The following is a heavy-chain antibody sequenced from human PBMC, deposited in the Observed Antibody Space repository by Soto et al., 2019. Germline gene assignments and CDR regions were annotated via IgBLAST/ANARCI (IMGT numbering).Heavy chain of an antibody. CDR3: ARTNYYDILTGYYTDWYFDL. D-gene: IGHD3-9*01. J-gene: IGHJ2*01. Sequence: PSATLSLTCTVSGVSITTGGYYWSWIRQRPGKGLEWIGYIYYTGSIDYNPSLKSRVAISLDTSKNQFSLKLRSVTAADTAVYYCARTNYYDILTGYYTDWYFDLWGRGTLVTVSS. CDR1: GVSITTGGYY. V-gene: IGHV4-31*03. CDR2: IYYTGSI.